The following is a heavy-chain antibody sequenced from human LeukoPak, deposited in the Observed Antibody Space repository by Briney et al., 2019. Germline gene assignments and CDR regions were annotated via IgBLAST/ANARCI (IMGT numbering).Heavy chain of an antibody. J-gene: IGHJ1*01. CDR1: GFTFSSYA. Sequence: GRSLRLSCAASGFTFSSYAMHWVRQAPGKGLEWVAVISYDGNNKYYADSVKGRFTISRDNSKNTLYLQMNSLKAEDTAVYYCASAAVAGTQEYFQHWGQGTLVTVSS. V-gene: IGHV3-30*04. CDR3: ASAAVAGTQEYFQH. D-gene: IGHD6-19*01. CDR2: ISYDGNNK.